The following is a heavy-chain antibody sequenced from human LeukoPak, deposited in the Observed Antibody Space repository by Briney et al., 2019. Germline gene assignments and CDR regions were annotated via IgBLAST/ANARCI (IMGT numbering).Heavy chain of an antibody. V-gene: IGHV4-39*07. J-gene: IGHJ4*02. Sequence: PSETLSLTCTVSGGSISSSSYYWGWIRQPPGKGLEWIGYVFYTGSTYYNPSLKSRVTISVDTSKNQFSLKLSSVTAADTAVYYCARSDGNNGAWDDYWGQGTLVTVSS. CDR1: GGSISSSSYY. CDR3: ARSDGNNGAWDDY. CDR2: VFYTGST. D-gene: IGHD5-24*01.